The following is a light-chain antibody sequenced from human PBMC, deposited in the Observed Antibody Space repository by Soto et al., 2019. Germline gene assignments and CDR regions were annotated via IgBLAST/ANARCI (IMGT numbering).Light chain of an antibody. J-gene: IGLJ1*01. CDR1: NSDIGGYNY. V-gene: IGLV2-14*03. Sequence: QSALTQPASVSGSPGQSITISCTGTNSDIGGYNYVAWYQQHLGKAPILIIYDVAVRPSGVSNRFSGSKSGNTASLAISGLQAEDEAHYYCSSYTGASALYVFGTGTKLTVL. CDR2: DVA. CDR3: SSYTGASALYV.